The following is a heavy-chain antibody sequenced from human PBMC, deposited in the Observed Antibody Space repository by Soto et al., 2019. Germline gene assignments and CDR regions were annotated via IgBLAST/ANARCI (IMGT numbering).Heavy chain of an antibody. Sequence: PSETLSLTCTVSGGSISSYYWSWIRQPAGKGLEWIGRIYTSGSTNYNPSLKSRVTMSVDTSKNQLSLKLSSVTAADTAVYYCARGTYYYDSSGYRYYYYYGMDVWGQGTTVTVSS. CDR3: ARGTYYYDSSGYRYYYYYGMDV. J-gene: IGHJ6*02. V-gene: IGHV4-4*07. CDR2: IYTSGST. D-gene: IGHD3-22*01. CDR1: GGSISSYY.